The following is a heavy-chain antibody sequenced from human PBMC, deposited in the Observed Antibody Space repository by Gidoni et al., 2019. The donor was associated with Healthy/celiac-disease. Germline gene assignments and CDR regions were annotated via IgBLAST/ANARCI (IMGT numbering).Heavy chain of an antibody. CDR2: ISWDGGST. V-gene: IGHV3-43*01. CDR1: GFTFVDYT. D-gene: IGHD5-12*01. Sequence: EVQLVESGGVVVQPGGSLRLSCAASGFTFVDYTRHWVRQAPGKGLEWVSLISWDGGSTYYADSVKGRFTISRDNSKNSLYLQMNSLRTEDTALYYCAKGFGDGYNYASDYWGQGTLVTVSS. CDR3: AKGFGDGYNYASDY. J-gene: IGHJ4*02.